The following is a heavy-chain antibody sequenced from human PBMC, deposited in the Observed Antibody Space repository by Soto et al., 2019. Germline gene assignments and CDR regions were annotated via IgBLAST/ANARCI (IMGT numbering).Heavy chain of an antibody. CDR3: ARRKSGYLDNYYYYYGMDV. D-gene: IGHD3-3*01. CDR1: GYTFTSYY. CDR2: INPSGGST. Sequence: GASVKVSCKASGYTFTSYYMHWVRQAPGQGLEWMGIINPSGGSTSYAQKFQGRVTMTRDTSTSTVYMELSSLRSEDTAVYYCARRKSGYLDNYYYYYGMDVWGQGTTVTVSS. J-gene: IGHJ6*02. V-gene: IGHV1-46*01.